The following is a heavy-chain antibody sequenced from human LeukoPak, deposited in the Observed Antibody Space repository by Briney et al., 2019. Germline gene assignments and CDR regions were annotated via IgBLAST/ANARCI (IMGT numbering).Heavy chain of an antibody. CDR3: ANTRKRYCSGGNCYSGILVYFDY. CDR2: ISSNGGST. V-gene: IGHV3-64*01. J-gene: IGHJ4*02. CDR1: GFTFSSYS. D-gene: IGHD2-15*01. Sequence: PGGSLRLSCAASGFTFSSYSMHWVRQAPGKGLEYVSAISSNGGSTYYATSVKGRFAISRDNSKNTLYLQMGSLRAEDTAVYYCANTRKRYCSGGNCYSGILVYFDYWGQGTLVTVSS.